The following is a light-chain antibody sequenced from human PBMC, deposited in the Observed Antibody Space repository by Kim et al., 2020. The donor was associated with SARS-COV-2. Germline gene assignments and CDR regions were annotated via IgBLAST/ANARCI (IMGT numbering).Light chain of an antibody. CDR1: ELRKNY. J-gene: IGLJ2*01. Sequence: TTSSSCSGDELRKNYDYWYQQMPGQAPLLLIYKDNERPSGVPERFSGSRSGTTASLTISRVQAEDEADYYCESGDDSRSRVVFGGGTKVTVL. V-gene: IGLV3-25*01. CDR2: KDN. CDR3: ESGDDSRSRVV.